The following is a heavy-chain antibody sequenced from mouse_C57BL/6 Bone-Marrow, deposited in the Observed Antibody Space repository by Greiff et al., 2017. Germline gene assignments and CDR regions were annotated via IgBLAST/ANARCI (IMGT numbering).Heavy chain of an antibody. Sequence: VQLQQSGAELVRPGTSVKVSCKASGYAFTNYLIEWVKQRPGQGLEWIGVINPGSGGTNYNEKFKGKATLTADKSSSTAYMQLSSLTSEDAAVYCCARSELGQDYFDYWGQGTTRTVSS. CDR3: ARSELGQDYFDY. CDR2: INPGSGGT. CDR1: GYAFTNYL. D-gene: IGHD4-1*01. V-gene: IGHV1-54*01. J-gene: IGHJ2*01.